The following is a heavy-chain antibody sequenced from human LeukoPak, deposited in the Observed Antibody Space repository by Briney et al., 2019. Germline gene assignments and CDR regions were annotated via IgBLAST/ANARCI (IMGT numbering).Heavy chain of an antibody. CDR3: ARDPFSTPDYYDSSGYELFDI. CDR2: ISSCSSTI. D-gene: IGHD3-22*01. J-gene: IGHJ3*02. CDR1: GFTFSSYS. Sequence: GGSLRLSCAASGFTFSSYSMNWVRQAPGKGLEWISYISSCSSTIYYADSVKGRFTISRDNAKNSLYLQMNSLRDEDTAVYYCARDPFSTPDYYDSSGYELFDIWGQGTMVTVSS. V-gene: IGHV3-48*02.